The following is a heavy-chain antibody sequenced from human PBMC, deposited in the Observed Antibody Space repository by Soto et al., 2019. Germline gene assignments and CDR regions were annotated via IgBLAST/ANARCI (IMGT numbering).Heavy chain of an antibody. Sequence: QVNLVQSGAEVKKPGASVKVSCKASGYNFNGYYIHWVRQAPGQGLEWMGWMNPNTGGANYAQKFQGQVLMTTDTSISTAYLELRSLTSDDTAVYYCAKVISTIGSKQWLAQTKHQALAYWGQGTLVTVSS. CDR2: MNPNTGGA. V-gene: IGHV1-2*02. D-gene: IGHD6-19*01. CDR1: GYNFNGYY. J-gene: IGHJ4*02. CDR3: AKVISTIGSKQWLAQTKHQALAY.